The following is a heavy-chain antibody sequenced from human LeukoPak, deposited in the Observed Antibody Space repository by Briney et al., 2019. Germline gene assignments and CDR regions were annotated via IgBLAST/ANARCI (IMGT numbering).Heavy chain of an antibody. Sequence: GGSLRLSCVASGFIFSNYAMNWVRQAPGKGLEWVSSITSSSAYIYYADSVKGRFTISRDNAKNSLYLQMNSLRAEDTAVYYCARDGGYSSSWYPYYWGQGTLVTVSS. J-gene: IGHJ4*02. CDR2: ITSSSAYI. D-gene: IGHD6-13*01. CDR3: ARDGGYSSSWYPYY. CDR1: GFIFSNYA. V-gene: IGHV3-21*01.